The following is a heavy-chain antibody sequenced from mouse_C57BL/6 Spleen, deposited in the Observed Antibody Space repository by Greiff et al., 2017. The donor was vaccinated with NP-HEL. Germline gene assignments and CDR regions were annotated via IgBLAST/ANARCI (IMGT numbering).Heavy chain of an antibody. CDR3: ARDAQFITTVVPFAY. V-gene: IGHV7-1*01. Sequence: EVQGVESGGGLVQSGRSLRLSCATSGFTFSDFYMEWVRQAPGKGLEWIAARRNKANDYTTEYSASVKGRFIVSRDTSQSILYLQMNALRAEDTAIYYCARDAQFITTVVPFAYWGQGTLVTVSA. CDR1: GFTFSDFY. D-gene: IGHD1-1*01. J-gene: IGHJ3*01. CDR2: RRNKANDYTT.